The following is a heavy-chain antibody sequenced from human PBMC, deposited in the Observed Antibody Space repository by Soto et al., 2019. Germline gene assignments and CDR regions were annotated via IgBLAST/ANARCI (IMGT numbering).Heavy chain of an antibody. CDR2: ISYDGSNK. V-gene: IGHV3-30-3*01. D-gene: IGHD3-3*01. J-gene: IGHJ1*01. Sequence: QVQLVESGGGVVQPGRSLRLSCAASGFTFSSYAMHWVRQAPGKGLEWVAVISYDGSNKYYADSVKGRFTISRDNSKNPLYEQTNSLRAEDTAVYYCARAGGYDLWSGYPSRPEYFQHWGQGTLVTVSS. CDR1: GFTFSSYA. CDR3: ARAGGYDLWSGYPSRPEYFQH.